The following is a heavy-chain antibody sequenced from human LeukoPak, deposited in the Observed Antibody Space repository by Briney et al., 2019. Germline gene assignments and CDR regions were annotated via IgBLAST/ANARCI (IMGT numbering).Heavy chain of an antibody. J-gene: IGHJ4*02. D-gene: IGHD5-18*01. Sequence: SETLSLTCTVSGGSITNYNWNWIRQPPGKGLEWIGYIYYTGSTNYNPSFKRRVTISLDTSKNQFSLKLTSVTAADTAVYYCARGNGEGYSSGYFDYWGQGTLVTVSS. CDR2: IYYTGST. CDR3: ARGNGEGYSSGYFDY. CDR1: GGSITNYN. V-gene: IGHV4-59*01.